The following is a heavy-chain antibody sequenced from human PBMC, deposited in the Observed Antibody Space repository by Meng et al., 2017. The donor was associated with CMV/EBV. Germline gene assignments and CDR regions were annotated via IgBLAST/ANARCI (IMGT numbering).Heavy chain of an antibody. J-gene: IGHJ4*02. D-gene: IGHD2-21*01. CDR2: IRYDGSDK. CDR1: GFTFSSYG. CDR3: ARAVIVVAPPEY. Sequence: GESLKISCAASGFTFSSYGMHWVRQAPGKGLECVAFIRYDGSDKYYADSVKGRFTISRDNSKNTLYLQMGSLRAEDMAVYYCARAVIVVAPPEYWGQGTLVTVSS. V-gene: IGHV3-30*02.